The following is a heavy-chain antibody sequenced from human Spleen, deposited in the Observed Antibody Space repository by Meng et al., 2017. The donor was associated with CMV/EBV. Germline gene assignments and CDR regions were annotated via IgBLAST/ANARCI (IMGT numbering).Heavy chain of an antibody. D-gene: IGHD6-19*01. CDR2: IHPSDSDT. Sequence: GESLKISCKCSGYNFPSRWIGWVRQMPGRGLEWMGIIHPSDSDTRYSPSFQGQVTISADKSSTTAYLQWSSLKASDTAVYYCARRMSGSVWYQPFDYWGQGTLVTVSS. J-gene: IGHJ4*02. CDR1: GYNFPSRW. CDR3: ARRMSGSVWYQPFDY. V-gene: IGHV5-51*01.